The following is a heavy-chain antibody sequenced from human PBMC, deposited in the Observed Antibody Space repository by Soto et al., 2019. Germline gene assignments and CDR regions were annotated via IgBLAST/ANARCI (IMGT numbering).Heavy chain of an antibody. V-gene: IGHV1-3*01. D-gene: IGHD3-10*01. CDR3: ARVGQQLHYYGSGSYYGGSYFDY. CDR1: GYTFTSYA. Sequence: ASVKVSCKASGYTFTSYAMHWVRQAPGQRLEWMGWINAGNGNTKYSQKFQGRVTITRDTSASTAYMELSSLRSEDTAVYYCARVGQQLHYYGSGSYYGGSYFDYWGQGTLVTVSS. CDR2: INAGNGNT. J-gene: IGHJ4*02.